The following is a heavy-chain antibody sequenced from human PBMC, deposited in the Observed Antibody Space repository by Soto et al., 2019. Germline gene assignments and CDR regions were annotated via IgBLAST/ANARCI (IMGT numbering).Heavy chain of an antibody. CDR3: ARGSTVETGSY. V-gene: IGHV1-18*01. CDR1: GYNFSSYG. Sequence: QVQLVQSGGEVKKPGASVKVSCRASGYNFSSYGISWVRQAPGQGVERMGWSSAYNGNTNFAQKLQGRVTMTTETSTSTADMELRSLRSDDTAVYYCARGSTVETGSYWGQGPLVTVSS. D-gene: IGHD4-17*01. CDR2: SSAYNGNT. J-gene: IGHJ4*02.